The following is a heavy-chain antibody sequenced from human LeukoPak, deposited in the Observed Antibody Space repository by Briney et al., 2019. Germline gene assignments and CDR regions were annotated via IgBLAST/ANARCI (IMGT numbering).Heavy chain of an antibody. CDR1: GFTVSGNY. CDR3: ARDGYYDSSGYYGGDY. CDR2: IYSGGNT. J-gene: IGHJ4*02. V-gene: IGHV3-53*01. Sequence: PGGSLRLSCAASGFTVSGNYMSWVRQAPGKGLEWVSVIYSGGNTYYADSVKGRFTISRDNSKNTLYLQMNSLRAEDTAVYYCARDGYYDSSGYYGGDYWGQGTLVTVSS. D-gene: IGHD3-22*01.